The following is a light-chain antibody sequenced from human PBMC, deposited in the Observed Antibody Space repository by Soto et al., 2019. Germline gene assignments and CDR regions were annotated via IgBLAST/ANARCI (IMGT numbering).Light chain of an antibody. CDR2: RAS. Sequence: EIVMTQSPATLSVSPGEGATLSCRASQSVTSDLAWYQQKPGQAPRLFIYRASTRATGIPARFSGSGSGTEFTLTISSLQSEDLAVYYCQQRSNWPPMYTFGQGTKLEIK. CDR3: QQRSNWPPMYT. J-gene: IGKJ2*01. CDR1: QSVTSD. V-gene: IGKV3-15*01.